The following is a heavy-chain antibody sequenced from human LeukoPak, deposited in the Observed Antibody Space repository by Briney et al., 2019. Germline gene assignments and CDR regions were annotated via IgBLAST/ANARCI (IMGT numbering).Heavy chain of an antibody. D-gene: IGHD3-10*01. CDR1: GFTFSSYS. CDR3: ASAIGFYGSGSYNAFDI. Sequence: GGSLRLSCAASGFTFSSYSMTWVRQAPGKGLEWVSCISTGSDTRLYADSVKGRFTISRDDADNSVYLQMNSLRNEDTAVYFCASAIGFYGSGSYNAFDIWGQGTMVTVSS. J-gene: IGHJ3*02. CDR2: ISTGSDTR. V-gene: IGHV3-48*02.